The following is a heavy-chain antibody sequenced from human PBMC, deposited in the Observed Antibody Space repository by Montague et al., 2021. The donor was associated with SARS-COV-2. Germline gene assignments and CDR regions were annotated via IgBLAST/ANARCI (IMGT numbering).Heavy chain of an antibody. CDR2: LYYTGST. V-gene: IGHV4-39*01. J-gene: IGHJ5*02. Sequence: SETLSLTCTVSGGSISSSSYYWGWIRQPPGKGLEWIGSLYYTGSTYYNPSLKSRVTISVDTSKNQFSLKPSSVTAADTAVYYCARDSSSWYYWFDPWGQGTLVTVSS. CDR3: ARDSSSWYYWFDP. D-gene: IGHD6-13*01. CDR1: GGSISSSSYY.